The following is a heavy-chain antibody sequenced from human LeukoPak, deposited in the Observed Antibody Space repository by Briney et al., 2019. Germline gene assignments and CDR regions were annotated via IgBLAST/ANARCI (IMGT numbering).Heavy chain of an antibody. CDR2: ISGSGGST. CDR3: AKVGGSGSYSPYYFDY. V-gene: IGHV3-23*01. CDR1: GFTFSSYA. J-gene: IGHJ4*02. D-gene: IGHD3-10*01. Sequence: GGSLRLSCAASGFTFSSYAMSWVRQAPGEGLEWVSAISGSGGSTYYADSVKGRFTISRDNSKNTLYLQMNSLRAEDTAVYYCAKVGGSGSYSPYYFDYWGQGTLVTVSS.